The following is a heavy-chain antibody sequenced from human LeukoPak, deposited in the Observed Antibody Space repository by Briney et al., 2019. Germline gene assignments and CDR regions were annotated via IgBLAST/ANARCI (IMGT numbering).Heavy chain of an antibody. Sequence: ASVKVSCKASGYTFTGYYMHWVRQAPGQGLEWMGWINPNSGGTNYAQKFQGRVTMTRDTSISTAYMELSRLRSDDTAVYYCARDPKSSSWSFDLWGRGTLVTVSS. CDR1: GYTFTGYY. CDR2: INPNSGGT. CDR3: ARDPKSSSWSFDL. J-gene: IGHJ2*01. D-gene: IGHD6-13*01. V-gene: IGHV1-2*02.